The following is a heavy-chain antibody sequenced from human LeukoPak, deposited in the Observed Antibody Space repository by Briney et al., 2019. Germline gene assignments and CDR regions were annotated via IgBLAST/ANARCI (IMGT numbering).Heavy chain of an antibody. CDR3: ATDTLYGSYFDY. V-gene: IGHV1-24*01. CDR1: GYTLTELS. CDR2: FDPEDGET. J-gene: IGHJ4*02. Sequence: ASVKVSCKVSGYTLTELSMHWVRQAPGKGLGWMGGFDPEDGETIYAQKFQGRVTMTEDTSTDTAYMELSSPRSEDTAVYYCATDTLYGSYFDYWGQGTLVTVSS. D-gene: IGHD1-26*01.